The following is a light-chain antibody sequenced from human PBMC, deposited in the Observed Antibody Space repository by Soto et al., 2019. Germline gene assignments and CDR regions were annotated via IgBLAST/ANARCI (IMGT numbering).Light chain of an antibody. CDR3: QQSYSSPWT. J-gene: IGKJ1*01. Sequence: DIQMTQSPSSLSASVGDRVTITCRASQSINSYLNWYQQKPGKAPKFLIYAASSLQSGVPSRFSGSGAGTDFTLTISSLQSEDCATYYCQQSYSSPWTFGQGTKVEI. CDR2: AAS. V-gene: IGKV1-39*01. CDR1: QSINSY.